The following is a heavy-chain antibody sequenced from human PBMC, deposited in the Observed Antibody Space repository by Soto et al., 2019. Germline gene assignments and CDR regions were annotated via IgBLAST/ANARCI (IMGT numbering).Heavy chain of an antibody. V-gene: IGHV1-3*04. CDR3: AREDWRDHKLDS. CDR2: INTGNDNT. D-gene: IGHD3-3*01. CDR1: GYTFINHL. J-gene: IGHJ4*02. Sequence: ASVKVSCKASGYTFINHLIHWVRQAPGQSLVWMGWINTGNDNTKYSQKFQSRVTFTTDTSATTVYIEFNSLTSEDTAVYYCAREDWRDHKLDSWGQGTLVTVSS.